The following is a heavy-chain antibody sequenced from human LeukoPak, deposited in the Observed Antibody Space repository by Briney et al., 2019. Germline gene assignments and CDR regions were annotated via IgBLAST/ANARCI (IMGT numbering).Heavy chain of an antibody. V-gene: IGHV1-18*01. Sequence: ASVKVSCKASGYAFTSYVISWVRQAPGQGLEWMGWISPYNGNTDYAEKLQDRVTMTADTSTSTVYMELQSLRSDDTAVYYCARLSGDYYFDYWGQGTLVTVSS. CDR2: ISPYNGNT. D-gene: IGHD7-27*01. J-gene: IGHJ4*02. CDR3: ARLSGDYYFDY. CDR1: GYAFTSYV.